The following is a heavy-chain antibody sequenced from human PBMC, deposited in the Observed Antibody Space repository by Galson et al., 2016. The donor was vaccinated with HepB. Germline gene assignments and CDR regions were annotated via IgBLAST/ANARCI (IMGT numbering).Heavy chain of an antibody. V-gene: IGHV4-59*01. CDR3: ASSPRNDYGDPWTYYFDS. D-gene: IGHD4-17*01. J-gene: IGHJ4*02. CDR2: TYYSGFT. CDR1: GGSFSNYY. Sequence: LSLTCTVSGGSFSNYYWSWIRQPPGKRLEWIGYTYYSGFTNYNPSLNSRVTMSVDTSKNQFSLRLNSVTAADTAVYYCASSPRNDYGDPWTYYFDSWGQGTLVTVSS.